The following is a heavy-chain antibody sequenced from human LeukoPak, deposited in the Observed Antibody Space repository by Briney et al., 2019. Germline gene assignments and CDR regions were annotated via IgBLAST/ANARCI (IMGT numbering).Heavy chain of an antibody. V-gene: IGHV4-34*01. CDR2: INHSGST. J-gene: IGHJ4*02. Sequence: SETLSLTCAVYGGSFSGYYWSWIRQPPGKGLEWIGEINHSGSTNYNPSLKSRVTISVDTSKNQFSLELSSVTAADTAVYYCARGADCSGGSCELDYWGQGTLVTVSS. CDR3: ARGADCSGGSCELDY. D-gene: IGHD2-15*01. CDR1: GGSFSGYY.